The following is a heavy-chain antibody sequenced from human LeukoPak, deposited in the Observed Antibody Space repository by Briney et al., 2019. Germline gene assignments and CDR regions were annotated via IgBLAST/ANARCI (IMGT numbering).Heavy chain of an antibody. V-gene: IGHV4-30-2*01. CDR3: ARHVLEYYDFWSGYQFPFDY. CDR1: GDSISSGTYY. J-gene: IGHJ4*02. Sequence: SETLSLTCVVSGDSISSGTYYWSWIRQPPGKGLEWIGYIYHSGSTYYNPSLKSRVTISVDRSKNQFSLKLSSVTAADTAVYYCARHVLEYYDFWSGYQFPFDYWGQGTLVTVSS. CDR2: IYHSGST. D-gene: IGHD3-3*01.